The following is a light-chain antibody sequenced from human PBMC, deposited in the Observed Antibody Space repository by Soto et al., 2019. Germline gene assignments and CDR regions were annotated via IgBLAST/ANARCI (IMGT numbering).Light chain of an antibody. J-gene: IGKJ1*01. V-gene: IGKV1-5*01. CDR1: QSISNH. Sequence: DIQRTQSPSSLSASVEVRVIIACRASQSISNHLNWYQQKPGRAPSLIIYDASTLESGVPSRFSGSGSGTEFTLTISSLQPDDFATYYCQQYNSYSWTFGQGTKVDIK. CDR3: QQYNSYSWT. CDR2: DAS.